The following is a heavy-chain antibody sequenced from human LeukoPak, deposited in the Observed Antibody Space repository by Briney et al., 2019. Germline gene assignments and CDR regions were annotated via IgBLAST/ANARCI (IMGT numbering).Heavy chain of an antibody. D-gene: IGHD3-10*01. CDR1: GFTSSNAW. CDR3: TTDQGYYGSGSYCNLWGGYYYYYGMDV. V-gene: IGHV3-15*07. Sequence: GGSLRLSCAASGFTSSNAWMNWVRQAPGKGLEWVGRIKSKTDGGTTDYAAPVKGRFTISRDDSKNTLYLQMNSLKTEDTAVYYCTTDQGYYGSGSYCNLWGGYYYYYGMDVWGQGTTVTVSS. J-gene: IGHJ6*02. CDR2: IKSKTDGGTT.